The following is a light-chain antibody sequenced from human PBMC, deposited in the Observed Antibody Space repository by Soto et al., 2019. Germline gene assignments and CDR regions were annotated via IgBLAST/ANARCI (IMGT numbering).Light chain of an antibody. V-gene: IGKV3-20*01. J-gene: IGKJ3*01. CDR1: QSVSNNY. Sequence: EIVLTQSPGTLSLSPGERATLSCRASQSVSNNYLAWYQQKPGQAPRLLIYGASSRATGIPDRFSGSGSGTDFTLTISRLDPEDFPVYYCQQYGTSPLTFGPGTKVDI. CDR2: GAS. CDR3: QQYGTSPLT.